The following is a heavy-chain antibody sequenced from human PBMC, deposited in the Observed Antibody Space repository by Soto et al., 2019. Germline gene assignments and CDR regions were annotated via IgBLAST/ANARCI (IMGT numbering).Heavy chain of an antibody. Sequence: GGSLRLSCAASGFNFINYNMNWVRQTPEKGLEWISYISGFSTTIYYADSVKGRFTISRDNAKNSLYLQMSSLTDEDTGLYYCARNSLPTTLYTSNWTPIDYWGQGTLVTVSS. CDR3: ARNSLPTTLYTSNWTPIDY. V-gene: IGHV3-48*02. CDR1: GFNFINYN. CDR2: ISGFSTTI. J-gene: IGHJ4*02. D-gene: IGHD1-20*01.